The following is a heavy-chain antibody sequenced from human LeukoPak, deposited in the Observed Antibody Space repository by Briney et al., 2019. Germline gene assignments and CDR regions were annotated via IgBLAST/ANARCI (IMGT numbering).Heavy chain of an antibody. CDR2: ISAYNGNT. CDR1: GYTFSSYG. D-gene: IGHD3-22*01. V-gene: IGHV1-18*01. CDR3: ARDAAEDYYDSSGSFDY. J-gene: IGHJ4*02. Sequence: EASVKVSCKASGYTFSSYGISWVRQAPGEGLEWMGWISAYNGNTNYAQKLQGRVTMTTDTSTSTAYMELRSLRSDDTAVYYCARDAAEDYYDSSGSFDYWGQGTLVTVSS.